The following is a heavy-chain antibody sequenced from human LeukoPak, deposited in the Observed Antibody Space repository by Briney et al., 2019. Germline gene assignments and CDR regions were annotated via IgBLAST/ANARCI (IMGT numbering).Heavy chain of an antibody. CDR1: GFAFSSFA. CDR3: TKELHVAVAVADYYYFYMDV. D-gene: IGHD6-19*01. Sequence: GGSLRLSCAASGFAFSSFAMGWVRQSPGKGLEWLSTINGGGNTTFYADSVKGRFTISRDNSKNTLYLHMDSLRPDDTAIYYCTKELHVAVAVADYYYFYMDVWGRGAAVAVSS. V-gene: IGHV3-23*01. J-gene: IGHJ6*03. CDR2: INGGGNTT.